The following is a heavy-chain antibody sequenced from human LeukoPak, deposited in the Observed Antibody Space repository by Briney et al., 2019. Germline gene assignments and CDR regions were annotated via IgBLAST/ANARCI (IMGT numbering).Heavy chain of an antibody. D-gene: IGHD6-19*01. CDR3: ASWPGGWYGEDS. J-gene: IGHJ4*02. Sequence: GGSLRLSCEASGFTVSSNYMSWVRQAPGKGLEWVSVIYGGGSTYYADSVKGRLTISRDTSKNTLYLQMNSLRAEDTAVYYCASWPGGWYGEDSWGQGTLVTVSS. V-gene: IGHV3-53*01. CDR2: IYGGGST. CDR1: GFTVSSNY.